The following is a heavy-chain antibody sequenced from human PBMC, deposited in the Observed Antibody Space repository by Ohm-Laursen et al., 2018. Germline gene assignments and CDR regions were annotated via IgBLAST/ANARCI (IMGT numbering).Heavy chain of an antibody. CDR2: IWYDGNSK. Sequence: RSLRLSCTASGFTFSNYAMTWVRQAPGKGLEWVAVIWYDGNSKYYADSVKGRFTISRDNSKNTLYLQMNSLRAEDTALYYCARAVGGNFYYYAMAVWGQGTTVTVSS. J-gene: IGHJ6*02. CDR3: ARAVGGNFYYYAMAV. CDR1: GFTFSNYA. V-gene: IGHV3-33*08. D-gene: IGHD1-26*01.